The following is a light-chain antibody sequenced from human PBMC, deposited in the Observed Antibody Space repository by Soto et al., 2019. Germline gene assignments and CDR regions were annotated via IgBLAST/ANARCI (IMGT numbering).Light chain of an antibody. V-gene: IGLV7-46*01. CDR2: DTS. CDR3: LLSYSGTRGV. Sequence: QAVVTQEPSLTVSPGGTVTITCGSTTGAVTSGHYPYWFQQKPGQAPRTLIYDTSNKHSWTPARFSGSLLGDKAALTLSGAQPEDEAEYYCLLSYSGTRGVFGTGTQLTVL. J-gene: IGLJ1*01. CDR1: TGAVTSGHY.